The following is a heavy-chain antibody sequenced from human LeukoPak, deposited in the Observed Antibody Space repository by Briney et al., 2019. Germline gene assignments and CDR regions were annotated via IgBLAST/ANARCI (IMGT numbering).Heavy chain of an antibody. CDR2: IKQDGSEK. V-gene: IGHV3-7*01. CDR1: RFIISDYW. Sequence: PGGSLRLSCVASRFIISDYWMNWVRQAPGKGLEWVANIKQDGSEKYYVDSVKGRFTISRGNAKNSVYLQMNSLRAEDTAVYYCARGFDGANAFDLWGQGTLVTVSS. J-gene: IGHJ3*01. CDR3: ARGFDGANAFDL.